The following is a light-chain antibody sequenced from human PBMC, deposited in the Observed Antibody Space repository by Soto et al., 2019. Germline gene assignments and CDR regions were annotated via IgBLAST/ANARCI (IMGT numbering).Light chain of an antibody. Sequence: PGDRATLSCRASQSVSSSYLAWYQQKPGQAPRLLIYGASSRATGIPDRFSGSGSGTDFTLTISRLEPEDFAVYYCQQYGTSPRTFGQGTKVEIK. J-gene: IGKJ1*01. V-gene: IGKV3-20*01. CDR3: QQYGTSPRT. CDR2: GAS. CDR1: QSVSSSY.